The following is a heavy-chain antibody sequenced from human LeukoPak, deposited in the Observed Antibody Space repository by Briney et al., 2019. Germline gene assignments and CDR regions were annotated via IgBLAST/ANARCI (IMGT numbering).Heavy chain of an antibody. Sequence: GGSLRLSWTVSGFAFSGYAMSWVRQAPGKGPEWVSSIGARGDVTYSADSVKGRFTISRDNSKRTLFLQMNSLRAEDTAVYYCAKVHYTASFPGSFPGRNYFDSWGQGSLVTVSP. CDR1: GFAFSGYA. D-gene: IGHD1-26*01. CDR3: AKVHYTASFPGSFPGRNYFDS. CDR2: IGARGDVT. V-gene: IGHV3-23*01. J-gene: IGHJ4*02.